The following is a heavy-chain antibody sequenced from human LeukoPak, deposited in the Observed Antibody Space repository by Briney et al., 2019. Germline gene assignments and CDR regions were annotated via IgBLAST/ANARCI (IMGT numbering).Heavy chain of an antibody. D-gene: IGHD6-13*01. CDR1: GFTFSSYW. V-gene: IGHV3-7*03. Sequence: GGSLRLSCAASGFTFSSYWMSWVRQAPGKGLEWVANIKQDGSEKYYVDSVKGRFTISRDNAKNSLYLQMNSLRAEDTALYYCAKDIGWQQLVGASFDYWGQGTLVTVSS. CDR2: IKQDGSEK. J-gene: IGHJ4*02. CDR3: AKDIGWQQLVGASFDY.